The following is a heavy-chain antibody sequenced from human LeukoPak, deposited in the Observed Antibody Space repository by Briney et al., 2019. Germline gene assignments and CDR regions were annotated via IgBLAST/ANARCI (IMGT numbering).Heavy chain of an antibody. V-gene: IGHV3-7*01. D-gene: IGHD6-19*01. CDR2: IKQDGSEK. J-gene: IGHJ4*02. Sequence: PGGSLRLSCAASGFTFSSYWMSWVRQAPGKGLEWVANIKQDGSEKYYVDSVKGRFTISRDNAKNSLYLQMNSLRAEDTAVYYCANPGSSGSNSYFDYWGQGTLVTVSS. CDR3: ANPGSSGSNSYFDY. CDR1: GFTFSSYW.